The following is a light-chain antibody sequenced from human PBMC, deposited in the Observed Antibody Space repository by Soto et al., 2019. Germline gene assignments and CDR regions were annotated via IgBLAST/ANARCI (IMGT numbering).Light chain of an antibody. CDR3: QQRFKWPLT. V-gene: IGKV3-11*01. CDR2: DTS. J-gene: IGKJ5*01. CDR1: ESVINY. Sequence: EFVLTQSPASLSLSPGERDTLSCRASESVINYLGWYQQNPGQPPRLLIYDTSNRATCLPPRFSGSGSGTDFTLTISSLEPEDFAVYYCQQRFKWPLTFGQGTRLEIK.